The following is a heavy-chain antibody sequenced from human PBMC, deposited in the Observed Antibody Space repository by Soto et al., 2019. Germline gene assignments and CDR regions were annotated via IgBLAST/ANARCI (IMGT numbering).Heavy chain of an antibody. D-gene: IGHD3-16*01. CDR3: ARGRNYDYVWGVSGYFDY. CDR1: GFTFSSYA. V-gene: IGHV3-30-3*01. Sequence: PGGSLRLSCAASGFTFSSYAMHWVRQAPGKGLEWVAVISYDGSNKYYADSVKGRFTISRDNSKNTLYLQMNSLRAEDTAVYYCARGRNYDYVWGVSGYFDYWGQGTLVTVSS. CDR2: ISYDGSNK. J-gene: IGHJ4*02.